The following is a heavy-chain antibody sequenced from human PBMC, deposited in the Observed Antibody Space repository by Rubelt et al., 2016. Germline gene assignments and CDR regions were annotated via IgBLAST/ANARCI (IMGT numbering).Heavy chain of an antibody. J-gene: IGHJ4*02. CDR3: AREQLTGITTPTEGYYFDY. V-gene: IGHV4-59*01. CDR2: IYYSGST. Sequence: QVQLQESGPGLVKPSETLSLTCTVSGGSISSYYWSWIRQPPGKGLEWIGYIYYSGSTNYNPSLKSRFTFSVDTSKNQFSLKLSSVTAADTAVYYCAREQLTGITTPTEGYYFDYWGQGTLVTVSS. CDR1: GGSISSYY. D-gene: IGHD3-10*01.